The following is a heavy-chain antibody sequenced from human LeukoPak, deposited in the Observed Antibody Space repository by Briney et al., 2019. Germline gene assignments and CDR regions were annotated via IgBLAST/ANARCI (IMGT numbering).Heavy chain of an antibody. CDR2: ISAYNGNT. V-gene: IGHV1-18*01. D-gene: IGHD5-12*01. CDR3: ARQDIVATIEDY. CDR1: GYTFTIYG. J-gene: IGHJ4*02. Sequence: ASVKVSFKASGYTFTIYGISWVRQAPGQGREWMGWISAYNGNTNYAQKLQGRVTMTTDTSTSTAYMELRSLRSDDTAVYYCARQDIVATIEDYWGQGTLVTVSS.